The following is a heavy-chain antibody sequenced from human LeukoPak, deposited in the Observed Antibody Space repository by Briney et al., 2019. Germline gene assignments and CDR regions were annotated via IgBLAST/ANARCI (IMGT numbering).Heavy chain of an antibody. CDR1: GFTFSSYW. J-gene: IGHJ3*02. CDR3: STGSGHAFDI. Sequence: GGSLRLSCAASGFTFSSYWMHWVRQAPGKGLVWVSRINSDGSSTTYADSVKGRFTISRDNAKNTLYVQMNSLRAEDTAVYYCSTGSGHAFDIWGRGAMVTVSS. V-gene: IGHV3-74*01. CDR2: INSDGSST. D-gene: IGHD3-10*01.